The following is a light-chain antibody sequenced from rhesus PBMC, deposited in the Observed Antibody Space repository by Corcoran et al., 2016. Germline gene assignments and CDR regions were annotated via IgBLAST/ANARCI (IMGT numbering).Light chain of an antibody. J-gene: IGKJ3*01. CDR1: EKVNNY. Sequence: DIQMTQSPSSLSASVGDRVTITCRASEKVNNYLHWYQQKPGKAPKLLIYKASTLQSGVPSRFSGSGSGTDFTLTISSLQPEDFATYYCQHSYGTPFTFGPGTKLDIK. CDR3: QHSYGTPFT. CDR2: KAS. V-gene: IGKV1-74*01.